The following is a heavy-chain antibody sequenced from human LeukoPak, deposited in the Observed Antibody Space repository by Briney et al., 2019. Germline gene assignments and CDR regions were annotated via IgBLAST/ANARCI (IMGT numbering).Heavy chain of an antibody. D-gene: IGHD3-3*02. V-gene: IGHV3-21*01. J-gene: IGHJ6*02. CDR1: GFTFSRYS. CDR3: ARNTPSLSTNGMDV. Sequence: GGSLRLSCAVSGFTFSRYSMNWVRQAPGKGLEWVSVISGGSTSTFYADSVKGRFTISRDNAKNSLYLQMDSLRADDTAVYYCARNTPSLSTNGMDVWGQGTTVTVSS. CDR2: ISGGSTST.